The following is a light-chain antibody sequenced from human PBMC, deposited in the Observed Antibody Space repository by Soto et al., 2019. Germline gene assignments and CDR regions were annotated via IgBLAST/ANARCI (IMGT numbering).Light chain of an antibody. CDR3: AAWDDSLNGSYV. J-gene: IGLJ1*01. CDR2: SNN. V-gene: IGLV1-44*01. CDR1: SSNIGSNT. Sequence: QSVLTQPPSASGTPGQRVTISCSGSSSNIGSNTVNWYQQLPGTAPKLLIYSNNQRPSGVPDRFSGSKPGTSASLAISGLQSEDEADYYCAAWDDSLNGSYVFGTGTKVT.